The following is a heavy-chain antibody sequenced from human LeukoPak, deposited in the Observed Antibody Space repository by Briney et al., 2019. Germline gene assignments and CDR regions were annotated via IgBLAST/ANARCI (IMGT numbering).Heavy chain of an antibody. V-gene: IGHV3-30-3*01. J-gene: IGHJ4*02. CDR3: ARDNVYGSGTKY. CDR2: TSYDEIHK. CDR1: RFTFSTNA. Sequence: GGSLRLSCAASRFTFSTNAMHWVRQAPGKGLEWVAVTSYDEIHKYYADSVKGRFTISRDSANNTLYLQMNSLRAEDTAVYYCARDNVYGSGTKYWGQGTLVTVSS. D-gene: IGHD3-10*01.